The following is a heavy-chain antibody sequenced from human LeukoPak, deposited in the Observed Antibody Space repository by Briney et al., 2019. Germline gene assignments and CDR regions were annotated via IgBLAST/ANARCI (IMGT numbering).Heavy chain of an antibody. D-gene: IGHD6-13*01. CDR2: INPNSGGT. V-gene: IGHV1-2*02. CDR3: ARGGYSSSWYSSVDYYYYYGMDV. CDR1: GYTFTGYY. Sequence: ASVKVSCKASGYTFTGYYMHWVRQAPGQGLEWMGWINPNSGGTNYAQKFQGRVTMTRDTSISTAYMELSRLRSDDTAVYYCARGGYSSSWYSSVDYYYYYGMDVWGQGTTVTVSS. J-gene: IGHJ6*02.